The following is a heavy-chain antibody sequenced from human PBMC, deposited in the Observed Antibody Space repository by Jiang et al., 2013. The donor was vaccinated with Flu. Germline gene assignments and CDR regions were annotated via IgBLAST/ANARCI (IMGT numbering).Heavy chain of an antibody. J-gene: IGHJ4*02. D-gene: IGHD5-12*01. V-gene: IGHV1-3*01. Sequence: KPGASVKVSCKASGYTFTSYAMHWVRQAPGQRLEWMGWINAGNGNTKYSQKFQGRVTITRDTSASTAYMELSSLRSEDTAVYYCARDLGIVATIQPHYWGQGTLVTVSS. CDR1: GYTFTSYA. CDR3: ARDLGIVATIQPHY. CDR2: INAGNGNT.